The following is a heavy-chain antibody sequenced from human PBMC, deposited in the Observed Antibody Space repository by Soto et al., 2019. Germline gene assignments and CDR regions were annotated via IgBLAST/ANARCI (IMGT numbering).Heavy chain of an antibody. CDR2: IIPIFGTA. J-gene: IGHJ5*02. CDR1: GGTFSSYA. Sequence: QVQLVQSGAEVKKPGSSVKVSCKASGGTFSSYAISWVRQAPGQGLEWMGGIIPIFGTANYAQKFQGRVTITADKSTRTAYMELSSLRSEDTAVYYCARDRDSGSYDGWFDPWGQGTLVTVSS. D-gene: IGHD1-26*01. V-gene: IGHV1-69*06. CDR3: ARDRDSGSYDGWFDP.